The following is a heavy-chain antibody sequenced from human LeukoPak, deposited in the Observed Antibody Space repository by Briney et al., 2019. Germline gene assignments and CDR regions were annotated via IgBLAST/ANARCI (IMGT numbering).Heavy chain of an antibody. D-gene: IGHD4/OR15-4a*01. CDR1: GFTVSTNY. J-gene: IGHJ4*02. CDR3: ARVGGANCYFDY. Sequence: GGSLRLSCAASGFTVSTNYMSWVRQAPGKGLEWVSVIYSGGSSSYADSVKGRFTISRDNSKNTLYLQMNSLRAEDTAVYYCARVGGANCYFDYWGQGTLVTVSS. CDR2: IYSGGSS. V-gene: IGHV3-66*01.